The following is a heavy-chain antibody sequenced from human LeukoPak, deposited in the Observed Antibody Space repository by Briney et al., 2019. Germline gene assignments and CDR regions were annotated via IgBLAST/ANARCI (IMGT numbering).Heavy chain of an antibody. Sequence: GGSLRLSCAASGFTFSSYGMHWVRQAPGKGLEWVSAISGSGGSTYYADSVKGRFTISRDNSKNTLYLKMNSLRAEDTAVYYCAKVVVVPAATTKTYYFDFWGQGTLVTVSS. J-gene: IGHJ4*02. CDR1: GFTFSSYG. V-gene: IGHV3-23*01. CDR3: AKVVVVPAATTKTYYFDF. D-gene: IGHD2-2*01. CDR2: ISGSGGST.